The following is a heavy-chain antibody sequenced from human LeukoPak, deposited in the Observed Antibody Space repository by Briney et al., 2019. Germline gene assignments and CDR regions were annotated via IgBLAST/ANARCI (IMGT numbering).Heavy chain of an antibody. Sequence: PGGSLRLSCAASGFTFSSYSMNWVRQAPGKGLEWVSSISSSSSYIYYADSVKGRFTISRDNAKNSLYLQMNSLRAEDTAVYYCARDGCSSTSCKGYYYMDVWGKGTTVTVSS. CDR3: ARDGCSSTSCKGYYYMDV. CDR1: GFTFSSYS. CDR2: ISSSSSYI. J-gene: IGHJ6*03. V-gene: IGHV3-21*01. D-gene: IGHD2-2*01.